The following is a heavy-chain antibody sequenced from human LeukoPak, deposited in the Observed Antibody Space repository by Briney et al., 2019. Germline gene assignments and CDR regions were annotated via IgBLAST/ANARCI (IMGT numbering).Heavy chain of an antibody. CDR1: GFTFSDYY. J-gene: IGHJ4*02. V-gene: IGHV3-11*04. Sequence: GGSPRLSCAASGFTFSDYYMSWIRQAPGKGLEWVSYISSSGSTIYYADSVKGRFTISRDNAKNSLYLQMNSLRAEDTAVYYCARDPDVVGATPFDYWGQGTLVTVSS. CDR3: ARDPDVVGATPFDY. D-gene: IGHD1-26*01. CDR2: ISSSGSTI.